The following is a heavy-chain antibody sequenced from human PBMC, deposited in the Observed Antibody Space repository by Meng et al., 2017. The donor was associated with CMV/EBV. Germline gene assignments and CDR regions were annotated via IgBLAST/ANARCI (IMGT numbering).Heavy chain of an antibody. J-gene: IGHJ6*02. V-gene: IGHV1-18*01. CDR3: ARGGPQGNYDFWSGVYYYGMDV. CDR1: GYTFTSYG. Sequence: ASVKVSCKASGYTFTSYGISWVRQAPGQGLEWMGWISAYNGNTNYAQKLQGRVTMTTDTSTSTAYMELRSLRSDDTAVYYWARGGPQGNYDFWSGVYYYGMDVWGQGTTVTVSS. D-gene: IGHD3-3*01. CDR2: ISAYNGNT.